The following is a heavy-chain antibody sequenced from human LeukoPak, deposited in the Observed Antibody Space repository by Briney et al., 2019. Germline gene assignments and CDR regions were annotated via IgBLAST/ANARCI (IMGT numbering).Heavy chain of an antibody. CDR3: ARDNYGSNYYYYYGMDV. D-gene: IGHD4-11*01. Sequence: ASVKVSCKASGYXFTGYYMHWVRQAPGQGLEWMGWINPNSGGTNYAQKFQGRVTMTRDTSISTAYMELSRLRSDDTAVYYCARDNYGSNYYYYYGMDVWGQGTTVTVSS. V-gene: IGHV1-2*02. CDR2: INPNSGGT. J-gene: IGHJ6*02. CDR1: GYXFTGYY.